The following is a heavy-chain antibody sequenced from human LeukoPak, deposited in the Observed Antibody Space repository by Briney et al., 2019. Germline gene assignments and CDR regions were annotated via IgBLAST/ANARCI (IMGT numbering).Heavy chain of an antibody. CDR2: ISAYNGNT. J-gene: IGHJ6*02. V-gene: IGHV1-18*01. CDR1: GYIFTIRG. CDR3: ARDLPGAAVEGTTRGMDV. D-gene: IGHD6-19*01. Sequence: ASVKVSCKASGYIFTIRGITWVRQAPGQGLEWMGWISAYNGNTNYAQNVQGRVTVTRDTSTSTADMELRSLRFDDTAVYYCARDLPGAAVEGTTRGMDVWGQGTTATVSS.